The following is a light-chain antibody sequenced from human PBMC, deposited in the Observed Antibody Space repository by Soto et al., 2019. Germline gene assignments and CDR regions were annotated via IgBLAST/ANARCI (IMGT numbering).Light chain of an antibody. J-gene: IGKJ5*01. V-gene: IGKV1-39*01. CDR1: QSISSY. CDR2: AAS. CDR3: QQSYSFPRT. Sequence: IQMTQSPSALSASVEDRVSITCRASQSISSYLNWYQQKPGKAPKLLIYAASSLQSGVPSRFRGSGSGTDFTLTISSLQPEDFATYYCQQSYSFPRTFGQGTRLEIK.